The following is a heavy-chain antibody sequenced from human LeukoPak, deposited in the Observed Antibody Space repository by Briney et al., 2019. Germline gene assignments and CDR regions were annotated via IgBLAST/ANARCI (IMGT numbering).Heavy chain of an antibody. D-gene: IGHD5-18*01. CDR2: MNPNSGNT. J-gene: IGHJ4*02. CDR1: GYTFTSYD. CDR3: ARVNQPSWIQLWTGADKGAHEFDY. Sequence: ASVKVSCKASGYTFTSYDINWVRQATGQGLEWMGWMNPNSGNTGYAQKFQGRVTMTRNTSISTAYMELSSLRSEDTAVYYCARVNQPSWIQLWTGADKGAHEFDYWGQGTLVTVSS. V-gene: IGHV1-8*01.